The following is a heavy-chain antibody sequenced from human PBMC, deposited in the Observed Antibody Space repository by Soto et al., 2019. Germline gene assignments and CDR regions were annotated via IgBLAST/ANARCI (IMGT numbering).Heavy chain of an antibody. CDR2: ISYDGTNK. Sequence: QVQLVESGGGVVQPGRSLRLSCAASGFTFSSYAMHWVRQAPGKGLEWVAVISYDGTNKYYADSVKGRFTISRDNSKNTLSLQMNSLIAEDTAVFYCTKTASTWTTFNERFDYWGQGTLVTVSS. J-gene: IGHJ4*02. D-gene: IGHD1-1*01. CDR3: TKTASTWTTFNERFDY. CDR1: GFTFSSYA. V-gene: IGHV3-30-3*02.